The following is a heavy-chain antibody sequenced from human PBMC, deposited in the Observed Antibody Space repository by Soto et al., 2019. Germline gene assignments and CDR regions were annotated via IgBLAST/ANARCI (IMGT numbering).Heavy chain of an antibody. CDR2: IIPIFGTA. D-gene: IGHD3-22*01. CDR1: GGTFSSYA. J-gene: IGHJ4*02. Sequence: SVKVSCKASGGTFSSYAISWVRQAPGQGLEWMGGIIPIFGTANYAQKFQGRVTITADESTSTAYMELSSLRSEDTAVYYCAKTRGDSSGYPPIYYWGQGTLVTV. V-gene: IGHV1-69*13. CDR3: AKTRGDSSGYPPIYY.